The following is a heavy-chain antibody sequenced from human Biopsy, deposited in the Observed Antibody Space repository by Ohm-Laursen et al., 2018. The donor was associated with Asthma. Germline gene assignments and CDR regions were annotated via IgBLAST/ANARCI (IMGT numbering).Heavy chain of an antibody. Sequence: SLRLSCTASGFTFDNYTMHWVRQAPGKGLEWVTIISYDGRNTYYADSVEGRFTISRDNSKNTLFLQMSSLRPEDTAVYYCARGGLHYYEYYGMDVWGQGTLVTVSS. CDR1: GFTFDNYT. CDR3: ARGGLHYYEYYGMDV. J-gene: IGHJ6*02. CDR2: ISYDGRNT. D-gene: IGHD2-21*02. V-gene: IGHV3-30*04.